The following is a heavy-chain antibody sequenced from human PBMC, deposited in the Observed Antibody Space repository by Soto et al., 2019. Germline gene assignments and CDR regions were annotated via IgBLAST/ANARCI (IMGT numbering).Heavy chain of an antibody. CDR3: AIVVTSVLDYYYYSMDV. J-gene: IGHJ6*02. CDR2: MWSDGGNK. Sequence: EGSLILSCIASGFTFSSCAMHWVRQAPGKGLEWVAVMWSDGGNKYYADSVKGRFTISRDNSKNTLYLQMNSLRVEDTAVYYCAIVVTSVLDYYYYSMDVWGQGTTVTVSS. D-gene: IGHD2-21*02. V-gene: IGHV3-33*01. CDR1: GFTFSSCA.